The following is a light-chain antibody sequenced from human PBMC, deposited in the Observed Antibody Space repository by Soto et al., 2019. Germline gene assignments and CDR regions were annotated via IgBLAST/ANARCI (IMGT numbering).Light chain of an antibody. J-gene: IGKJ2*01. CDR3: MQALQTPYT. CDR2: LGS. CDR1: QSLLHSNGFNY. V-gene: IGKV2-28*01. Sequence: DIVMTQSPLSLPVTPGEPASISCRSSQSLLHSNGFNYLDWYLQKPGQSPQVLIYLGSDRASGVPDRFSGSGSGTDFTLKISRVEADDVGLYYCMQALQTPYTFGQGTKLEIK.